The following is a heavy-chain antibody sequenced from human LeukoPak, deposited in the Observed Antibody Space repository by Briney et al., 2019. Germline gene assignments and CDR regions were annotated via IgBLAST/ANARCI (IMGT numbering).Heavy chain of an antibody. CDR3: ARDRLLGAGDFDY. V-gene: IGHV1-69*05. CDR2: IIRIFGTA. J-gene: IGHJ4*02. Sequence: GASVKVSCKASGGTFSSYAISWVRQAPGQGLEWMGRIIRIFGTANYAQKFQGRVTITTDESTSTAYMELSSLRSEDTAVYYCARDRLLGAGDFDYWGQGTLVTVSS. D-gene: IGHD1-26*01. CDR1: GGTFSSYA.